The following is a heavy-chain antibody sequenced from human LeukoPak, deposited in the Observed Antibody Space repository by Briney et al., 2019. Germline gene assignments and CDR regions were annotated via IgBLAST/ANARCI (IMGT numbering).Heavy chain of an antibody. CDR2: ISYSGNT. CDR1: GASISSTSYY. J-gene: IGHJ4*02. D-gene: IGHD4-17*01. V-gene: IGHV4-39*07. Sequence: PSETLSLTCTVSGASISSTSYYWGWIRQPPGKGLEWIGSISYSGNTHYNPSLKSRITIFVDTSKNQFFLNLSSVTAADTAVYYCVRGFDYAFYDWGQGTLVTVSS. CDR3: VRGFDYAFYD.